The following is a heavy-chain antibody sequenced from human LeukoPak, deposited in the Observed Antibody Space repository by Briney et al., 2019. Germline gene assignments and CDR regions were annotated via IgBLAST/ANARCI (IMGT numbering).Heavy chain of an antibody. J-gene: IGHJ4*02. CDR1: GFTVSSNY. V-gene: IGHV3-53*01. D-gene: IGHD3/OR15-3a*01. CDR3: ARVGTGYPIDY. CDR2: IYSGGST. Sequence: PGGSLRLSCAASGFTVSSNYMSWVRQAPGKGLEWVSVIYSGGSTYYADSVKGRFTTSRDNSKNTLYLQMNSLRAEDTAVYYCARVGTGYPIDYWGQGTLVTVSS.